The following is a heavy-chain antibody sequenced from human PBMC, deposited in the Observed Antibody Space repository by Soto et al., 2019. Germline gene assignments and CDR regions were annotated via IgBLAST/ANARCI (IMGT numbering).Heavy chain of an antibody. CDR2: ISAYKGNT. V-gene: IGHV1-18*04. Sequence: QVQLVQSGAEVKKPGASVKVSCKASRYTFTSCSISWVRQAPGQGLEWMGWISAYKGNTNYAQMLQGRVTMTTDTSTNPAYMELRSLRSDDTAVYYCARDAPPADYWGQGTLVTVSS. J-gene: IGHJ4*02. CDR1: RYTFTSCS. CDR3: ARDAPPADY.